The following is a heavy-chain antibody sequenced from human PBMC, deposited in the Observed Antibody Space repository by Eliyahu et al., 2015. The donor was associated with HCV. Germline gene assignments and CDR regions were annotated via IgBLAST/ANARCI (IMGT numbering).Heavy chain of an antibody. V-gene: IGHV1-2*02. D-gene: IGHD6-19*01. CDR3: ARPSPEMYSSGWSLGGFDP. CDR2: INPNSGGT. CDR1: DYTFTGYY. J-gene: IGHJ5*02. Sequence: QVQLVQSGAEVKKPGASVKVSCKASDYTFTGYYMHWVRQAPGQGLEWMGWINPNSGGTNYAQKFRGRVTMTSDTSISTAYMELSRLRSDDTAVYYCARPSPEMYSSGWSLGGFDPWGQGTLVTVSS.